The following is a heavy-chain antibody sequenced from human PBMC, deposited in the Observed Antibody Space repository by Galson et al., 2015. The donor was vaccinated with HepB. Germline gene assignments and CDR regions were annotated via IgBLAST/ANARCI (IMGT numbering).Heavy chain of an antibody. Sequence: SVKVSCKASGYTFTSYDINWVRQATGQGLEWMGWMNPNSGNRGYAHKFQGRVSMSRDTSIGTIYMELSSLTSEDTAVYYCARGLGDDTSGYYLYYFDYWGQGTLVTVSS. CDR1: GYTFTSYD. D-gene: IGHD3-22*01. CDR3: ARGLGDDTSGYYLYYFDY. CDR2: MNPNSGNR. J-gene: IGHJ4*02. V-gene: IGHV1-8*01.